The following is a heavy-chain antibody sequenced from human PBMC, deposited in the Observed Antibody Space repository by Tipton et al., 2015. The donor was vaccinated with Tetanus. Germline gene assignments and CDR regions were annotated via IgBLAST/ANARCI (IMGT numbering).Heavy chain of an antibody. CDR2: IRDNGNS. V-gene: IGHV4-31*03. D-gene: IGHD3-9*01. CDR3: ARSQRVEDDAGGLDFLTGFYGDYWFDL. CDR1: GGSINSGGHF. J-gene: IGHJ5*02. Sequence: TLSLTCNVSGGSINSGGHFWTWIRQRTGKGLEWIGHIRDNGNSYANPSLSGRVTMSVNTSKNQFSLRLSSVTAADTALYYCARSQRVEDDAGGLDFLTGFYGDYWFDLWGRGIPVTVSS.